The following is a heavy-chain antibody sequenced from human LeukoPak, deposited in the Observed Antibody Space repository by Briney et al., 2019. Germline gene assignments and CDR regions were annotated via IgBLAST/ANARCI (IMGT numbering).Heavy chain of an antibody. J-gene: IGHJ4*02. D-gene: IGHD3-10*01. V-gene: IGHV3-23*01. CDR3: AKILASGSGSY. Sequence: GGSLRLSCAASGFTFSNWNMNWFRQAPGKGLEWVSTISDRGGITHYADSVKGRFTISRDNAKNSLYLQMNSLRAEDTAVYYCAKILASGSGSYWGQGTLVLVSS. CDR1: GFTFSNWN. CDR2: ISDRGGIT.